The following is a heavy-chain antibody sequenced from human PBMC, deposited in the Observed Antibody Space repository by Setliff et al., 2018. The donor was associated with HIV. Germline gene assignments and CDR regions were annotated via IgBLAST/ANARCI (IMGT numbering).Heavy chain of an antibody. CDR3: AGGDILTGYYSRAFDI. V-gene: IGHV4-61*02. D-gene: IGHD3-9*01. Sequence: SETLSLTCTVSGGSISSDNYYWSWIRQPAGKGLEWIGRIYSSGSTNYNPSLKSRVTISVDTSKNQFSLKLSSVTAADTAVYYCAGGDILTGYYSRAFDIWGQGTMVTVSS. CDR1: GGSISSDNYY. J-gene: IGHJ3*02. CDR2: IYSSGST.